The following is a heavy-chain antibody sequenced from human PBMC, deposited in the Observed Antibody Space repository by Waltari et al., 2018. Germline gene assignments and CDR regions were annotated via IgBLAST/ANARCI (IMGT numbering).Heavy chain of an antibody. CDR3: ARSYYYDRRANYPSLGAFDS. V-gene: IGHV1-69*12. Sequence: QVQLVQSGAEVKKPGSSVKVSCQASGYTFRRYAISWVRQAPGQGLEWMGGIIPLFGTTNYAQKFQGRVTMTADEPTSTAYVELSSLKSEDTAVYFCARSYYYDRRANYPSLGAFDSWGQGTLVTVSS. D-gene: IGHD3-22*01. CDR2: IIPLFGTT. CDR1: GYTFRRYA. J-gene: IGHJ4*02.